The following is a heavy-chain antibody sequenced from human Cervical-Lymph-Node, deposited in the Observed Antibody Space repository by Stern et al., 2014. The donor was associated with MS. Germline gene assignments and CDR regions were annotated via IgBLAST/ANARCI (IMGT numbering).Heavy chain of an antibody. CDR2: MSFVGGNK. J-gene: IGHJ6*02. Sequence: QVQLVESGGGVVQPGRSLSLSCAASAFSLSNSGMHWVRQAPGKGMEWVAVMSFVGGNKKYGDSVKGRFSISRDMANNTLFLQMNSLRPEDTAVYYCMGVGDAMHVWGQGTTVIVSS. CDR3: MGVGDAMHV. CDR1: AFSLSNSG. V-gene: IGHV3-30*03.